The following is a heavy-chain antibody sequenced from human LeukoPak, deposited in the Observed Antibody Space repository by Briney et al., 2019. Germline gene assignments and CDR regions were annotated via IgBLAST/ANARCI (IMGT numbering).Heavy chain of an antibody. CDR2: ISSSSSYI. Sequence: PGGSLRLSCAASGFTFSSYSMNWVRQAPGKGLEWGSSISSSSSYIYYADSVKGRFTISRDNAKNSLYLQMNSLRAEDTAVYYCARERVVVVPAASYYYYYGMDVWGQGTTVTVSS. CDR3: ARERVVVVPAASYYYYYGMDV. V-gene: IGHV3-21*01. CDR1: GFTFSSYS. J-gene: IGHJ6*02. D-gene: IGHD2-2*01.